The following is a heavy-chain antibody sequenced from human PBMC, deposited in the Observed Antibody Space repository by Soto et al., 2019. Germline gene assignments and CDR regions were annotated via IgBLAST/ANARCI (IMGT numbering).Heavy chain of an antibody. CDR2: MNPNSGNT. CDR1: GYTFTSYG. CDR3: ARVGLYDGRFYFFDY. D-gene: IGHD2-8*01. Sequence: ASVKVSCKASGYTFTSYGISWVRQAPGQGLEWMGWMNPNSGNTGYAQKFQGRVTMTRDTSITTAYMELSSLRSEDTAVYYCARVGLYDGRFYFFDYWGQGTLVTVSS. V-gene: IGHV1-8*02. J-gene: IGHJ4*02.